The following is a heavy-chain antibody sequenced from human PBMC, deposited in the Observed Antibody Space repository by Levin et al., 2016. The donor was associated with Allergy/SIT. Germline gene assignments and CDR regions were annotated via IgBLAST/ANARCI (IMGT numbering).Heavy chain of an antibody. V-gene: IGHV2-5*02. CDR3: AQGISGLAPFDY. J-gene: IGHJ4*02. CDR1: GFSLSTSGVG. CDR2: IYWDDDK. D-gene: IGHD5/OR15-5a*01. Sequence: SGPTLVKPTQTLTLTCTFSGFSLSTSGVGVGWIRQPPGKALEWLALIYWDDDKRYSPSLKSRLTITKDTSKNQVVLTMTNMDPVDTATYYCAQGISGLAPFDYWGQGTLVTVSS.